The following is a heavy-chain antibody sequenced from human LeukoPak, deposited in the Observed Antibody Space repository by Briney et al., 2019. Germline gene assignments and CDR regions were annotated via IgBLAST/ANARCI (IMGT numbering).Heavy chain of an antibody. CDR2: ISGSGGST. CDR3: AKARGPIAAAGTIGYYGMDV. D-gene: IGHD6-13*01. V-gene: IGHV3-23*01. J-gene: IGHJ6*02. Sequence: PGGSLRLSCAASGFTFSSYAMSWVRQAPGKGLEWVSAISGSGGSTYYADPVKGRFTISRDDSKNTLYLQMNSLRAEDTAVYYCAKARGPIAAAGTIGYYGMDVWGQGTTVTVSS. CDR1: GFTFSSYA.